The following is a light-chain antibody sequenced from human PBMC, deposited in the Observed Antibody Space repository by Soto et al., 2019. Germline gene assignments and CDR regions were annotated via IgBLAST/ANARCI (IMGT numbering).Light chain of an antibody. CDR2: AAS. V-gene: IGKV1D-16*01. CDR1: QDINSY. CDR3: QQYNIYPLT. J-gene: IGKJ4*01. Sequence: DVQMTQSPSSLSASVGDRVTITCRAIQDINSYLAWYQQKPGNAPKSLIYAASSLQTGVPSRFSGSESGTDFTLTISNLQPEDSANYYCQQYNIYPLTCGGGTKVEI.